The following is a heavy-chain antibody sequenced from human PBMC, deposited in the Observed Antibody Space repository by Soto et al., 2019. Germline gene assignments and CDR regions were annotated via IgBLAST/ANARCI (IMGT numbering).Heavy chain of an antibody. CDR1: GGSISSYY. J-gene: IGHJ5*02. CDR3: ARQIAAGTTTISRWFDP. D-gene: IGHD6-13*01. V-gene: IGHV4-59*01. Sequence: SETLSLTCTVSGGSISSYYWSWIRQPPGKGLEWIGYIYYSGSTNYNPSLKSRVTISVDTSKNQFSLKLSSVTAADTAVYYCARQIAAGTTTISRWFDPWGQGTLVTVSS. CDR2: IYYSGST.